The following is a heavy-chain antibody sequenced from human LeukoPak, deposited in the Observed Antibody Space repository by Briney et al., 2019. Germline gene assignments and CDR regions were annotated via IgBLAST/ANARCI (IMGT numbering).Heavy chain of an antibody. J-gene: IGHJ4*02. CDR3: AKSLWFGELLAYFDY. CDR1: GFTVSSNY. D-gene: IGHD3-10*01. CDR2: ISGSGGST. V-gene: IGHV3-23*01. Sequence: GGSLRLSCAASGFTVSSNYMSWVRQAPGKGLEWVSAISGSGGSTYYADSVKGRFTISRDNSKNTLYLQMNSLRAEDTAVYYCAKSLWFGELLAYFDYWGQGTLVTVSS.